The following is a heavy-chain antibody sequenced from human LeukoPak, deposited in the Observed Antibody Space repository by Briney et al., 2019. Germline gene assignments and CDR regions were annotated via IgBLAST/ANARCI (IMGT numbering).Heavy chain of an antibody. J-gene: IGHJ4*02. V-gene: IGHV3-23*01. CDR1: GLTFSRYA. D-gene: IGHD6-19*01. CDR3: AKAVYSSGLWYFDS. CDR2: ISGSGSST. Sequence: GGSLRLSCVASGLTFSRYAMSWVRQAPGQGLEWVSAISGSGSSTNYADSVKGRFTISRDNSKNTLYLEMNSLRAEDTAVYYCAKAVYSSGLWYFDSWGQGILVTVSS.